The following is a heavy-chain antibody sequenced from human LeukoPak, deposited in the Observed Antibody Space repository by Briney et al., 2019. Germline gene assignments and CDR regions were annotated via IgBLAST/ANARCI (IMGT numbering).Heavy chain of an antibody. Sequence: SETLSLTCTVSGGSISSYYWSWIRQPPGKGLEWIRYIYYSGSTNYNPSLKSRVTISVDTSKNQFSLKLSSVTAADTAVYYCARADTAMVTPDYWGQGTLVTVSS. J-gene: IGHJ4*02. CDR1: GGSISSYY. V-gene: IGHV4-59*08. D-gene: IGHD5-18*01. CDR2: IYYSGST. CDR3: ARADTAMVTPDY.